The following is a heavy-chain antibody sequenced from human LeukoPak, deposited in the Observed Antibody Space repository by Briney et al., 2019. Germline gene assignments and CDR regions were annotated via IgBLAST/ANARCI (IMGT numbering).Heavy chain of an antibody. J-gene: IGHJ2*01. CDR2: INTSGST. D-gene: IGHD2-8*01. CDR3: ARDRYCVDGVCRTDWYFDL. V-gene: IGHV4-4*07. CDR1: GGSISTEY. Sequence: PSETLSLTCTVSGGSISTEYWSWIRQSAEKGLEWIGRINTSGSTNYNPSLKGRVTMSVDTSKNQVSLKLSSVTAADTAVYYCARDRYCVDGVCRTDWYFDLWGRGTLVTVSS.